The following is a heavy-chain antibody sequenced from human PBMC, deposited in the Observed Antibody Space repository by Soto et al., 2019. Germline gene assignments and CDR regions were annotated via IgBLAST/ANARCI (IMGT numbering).Heavy chain of an antibody. V-gene: IGHV2-26*03. CDR3: ARLVADSSWYHYGLDV. J-gene: IGHJ6*02. CDR1: GFSLTTGRMG. CDR2: IFSNNER. D-gene: IGHD6-13*01. Sequence: QVTLKESGPVLVKATETLTLTCTISGFSLTTGRMGVSWIRQPPGEALEWVAHIFSNNERSYSTSLQSRLSISDDTSKSQVVLTMTNVDPVDTATYFCARLVADSSWYHYGLDVWGHGTTVTVS.